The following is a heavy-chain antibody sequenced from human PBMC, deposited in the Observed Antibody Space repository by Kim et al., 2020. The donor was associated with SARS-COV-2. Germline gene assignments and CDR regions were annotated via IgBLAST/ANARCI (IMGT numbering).Heavy chain of an antibody. J-gene: IGHJ4*02. CDR2: INPNSGDT. CDR3: ARGAPFSYDSSGYLDY. V-gene: IGHV1-2*06. CDR1: GYTFIGYY. D-gene: IGHD3-22*01. Sequence: ASVKVSCKASGYTFIGYYMHWVRQAPGQGLEWMGRINPNSGDTHFAQKFQGRVTMTRDTSISTAFMELSSLRSDDTAVYYCARGAPFSYDSSGYLDYLGQGTLLTVSS.